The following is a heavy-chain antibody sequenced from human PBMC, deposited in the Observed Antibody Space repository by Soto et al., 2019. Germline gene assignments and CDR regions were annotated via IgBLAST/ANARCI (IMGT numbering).Heavy chain of an antibody. Sequence: ASVKVSCKASGYTFTSYGISWVRQAPGQGLEWMGWISAFNADTNYAQRLQGRVTMTTDTSTSTAYMELRGLRSDDTAVYYCARGTRDGRPSYYYYGMDVWGQGTTV. CDR1: GYTFTSYG. D-gene: IGHD2-15*01. V-gene: IGHV1-18*04. CDR3: ARGTRDGRPSYYYYGMDV. CDR2: ISAFNADT. J-gene: IGHJ6*02.